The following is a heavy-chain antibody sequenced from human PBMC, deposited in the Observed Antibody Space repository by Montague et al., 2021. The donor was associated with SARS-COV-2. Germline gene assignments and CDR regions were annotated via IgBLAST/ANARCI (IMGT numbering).Heavy chain of an antibody. CDR1: GGSISNYY. D-gene: IGHD3-22*01. CDR3: ARGGGYYNYGFDV. J-gene: IGHJ6*02. CDR2: IYYSGST. Sequence: SETLSLTCTVSGGSISNYYWRWIRQPPGRGLEWIGYIYYSGSTDYSPSPKSRVTISLDTSKNQFSLKVTSVTAADAAVYYCARGGGYYNYGFDVWGPGTTVTVSS. V-gene: IGHV4-59*01.